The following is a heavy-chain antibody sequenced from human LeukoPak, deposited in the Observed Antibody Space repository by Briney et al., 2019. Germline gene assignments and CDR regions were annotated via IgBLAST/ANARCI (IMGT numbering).Heavy chain of an antibody. CDR3: AMNNWNDESLFDY. V-gene: IGHV1-2*02. D-gene: IGHD1-1*01. CDR2: INPNSGGT. J-gene: IGHJ4*02. Sequence: ASVKVSCKASGYTFTSYGISWVRQAPGQGLEWMGWINPNSGGTNYAQKFQGRVTMTRDTSISTAYMELSRLRSDDTAVYYCAMNNWNDESLFDYWGQGTLVTVSS. CDR1: GYTFTSYG.